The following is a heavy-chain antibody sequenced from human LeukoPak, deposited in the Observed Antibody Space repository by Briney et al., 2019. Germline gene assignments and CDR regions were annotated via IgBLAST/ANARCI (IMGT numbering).Heavy chain of an antibody. CDR1: GFSFSDYY. CDR2: INPSGTTI. V-gene: IGHV3-11*01. D-gene: IGHD6-19*01. J-gene: IGHJ4*02. Sequence: GGSLRLSCAVSGFSFSDYYMVWVRQAPGQGLECISHINPSGTTIHYADSMKGRFSISRDNSKNTLYLQMNSLRAEDTAVYYCAKASLGSNYDSSGWYFFDYWGQGILVTVSS. CDR3: AKASLGSNYDSSGWYFFDY.